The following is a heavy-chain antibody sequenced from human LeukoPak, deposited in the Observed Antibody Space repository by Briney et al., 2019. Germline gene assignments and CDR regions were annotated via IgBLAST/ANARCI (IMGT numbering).Heavy chain of an antibody. CDR1: GGSMNTYY. CDR3: AGYDSSATKGLDAFDI. V-gene: IGHV4-4*08. D-gene: IGHD3-22*01. Sequence: SETLSLTCTVSGGSMNTYYWSWIRQTAGRGLEWIGHVFSSGTTYYNPSLQSRVTISVDTSKNQFSLKLSSVTAADTAVYYCAGYDSSATKGLDAFDIWGQGTMVTVSS. CDR2: VFSSGTT. J-gene: IGHJ3*02.